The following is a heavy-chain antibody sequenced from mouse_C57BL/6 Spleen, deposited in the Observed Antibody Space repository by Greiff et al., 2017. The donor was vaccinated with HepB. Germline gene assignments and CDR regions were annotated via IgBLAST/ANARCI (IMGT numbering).Heavy chain of an antibody. J-gene: IGHJ4*01. CDR1: GYTFTSYT. CDR3: ARGDYDYDGDAMDY. CDR2: INPSSGYT. D-gene: IGHD2-4*01. V-gene: IGHV1-4*01. Sequence: VQLQQSGAELARPGASVKMSCKASGYTFTSYTMHWVKQRPGQGLEWIGYINPSSGYTKYNQKFKDKATLTADKSSSTAYMQLSSLTSEDSAVYYCARGDYDYDGDAMDYWGQGTSVTVSS.